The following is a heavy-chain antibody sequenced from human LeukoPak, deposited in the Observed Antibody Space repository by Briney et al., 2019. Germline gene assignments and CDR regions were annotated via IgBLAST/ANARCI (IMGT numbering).Heavy chain of an antibody. Sequence: PSQTLSLTCTVSGGSISSGDYYWSWIRQPPGKGLEWIGYIYYSGSTYYNPSLKSRVTIPVDTSKNQFSLKLSSVTAADTAVYYCAGRWGVTSWEDAFDIWGQGTMVTVSS. CDR2: IYYSGST. D-gene: IGHD2-21*02. V-gene: IGHV4-30-4*01. CDR3: AGRWGVTSWEDAFDI. J-gene: IGHJ3*02. CDR1: GGSISSGDYY.